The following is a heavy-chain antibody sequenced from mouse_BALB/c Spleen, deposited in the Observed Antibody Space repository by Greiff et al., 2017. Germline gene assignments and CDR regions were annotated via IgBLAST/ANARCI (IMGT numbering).Heavy chain of an antibody. J-gene: IGHJ3*01. CDR1: GYTFTSYT. Sequence: QVQLQQSGAELARPGASVTMSCKASGYTFTSYTMHWVKQRPGQGLEWIGYINPSSGYTNYNQKFKDKATLTADKSSSTAYMQLSSLTSEDSAVYYCARSDYGSSLFAYWGQGTLVTVSA. D-gene: IGHD1-1*01. CDR2: INPSSGYT. CDR3: ARSDYGSSLFAY. V-gene: IGHV1-4*01.